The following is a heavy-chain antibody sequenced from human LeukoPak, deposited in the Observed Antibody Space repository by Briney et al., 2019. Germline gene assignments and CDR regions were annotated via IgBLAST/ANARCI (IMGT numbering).Heavy chain of an antibody. J-gene: IGHJ4*02. CDR2: ISGSGGST. D-gene: IGHD6-13*01. CDR1: GFTFSTYA. CDR3: AKERTSAGYFDY. Sequence: GGSLRLSCAASGFTFSTYAMGWVRQAPGKGLEWVSAISGSGGSTYYAGSVKGRFTISRDNSKNTLYLQMNSLRAEDTAVYYCAKERTSAGYFDYWGQGTLVTVSS. V-gene: IGHV3-23*01.